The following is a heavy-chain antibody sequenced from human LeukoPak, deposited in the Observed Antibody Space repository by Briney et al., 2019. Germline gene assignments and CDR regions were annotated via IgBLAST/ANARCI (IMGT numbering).Heavy chain of an antibody. CDR2: IIPIFGTA. Sequence: SVKVSCKASGGTFSSYAISWVRQAPGQGLEWMGGIIPIFGTANYAQKFQGRVTITTDESTSTAYMELSSLRSEDTAVYYCATDDLRYCSSTSCAHFDYWGQGTLVTVSS. D-gene: IGHD2-2*01. J-gene: IGHJ4*02. V-gene: IGHV1-69*05. CDR1: GGTFSSYA. CDR3: ATDDLRYCSSTSCAHFDY.